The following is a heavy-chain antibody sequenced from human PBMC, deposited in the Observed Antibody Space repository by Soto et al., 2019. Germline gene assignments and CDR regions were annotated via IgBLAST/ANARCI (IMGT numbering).Heavy chain of an antibody. CDR1: GGTFSAYT. CDR3: VRGEYYISGSYSNLDY. Sequence: QVQLVQSGAEVTKPGSSVKVSCKASGGTFSAYTLSWVRQAPGQGLEWMGRIIPTLPLANYAQTFRGRLTITAXXXTXXAYVELSSLRSDDTAVYYCVRGEYYISGSYSNLDYWGQGTPVTVSS. CDR2: IIPTLPLA. V-gene: IGHV1-69*02. D-gene: IGHD3-10*01. J-gene: IGHJ4*02.